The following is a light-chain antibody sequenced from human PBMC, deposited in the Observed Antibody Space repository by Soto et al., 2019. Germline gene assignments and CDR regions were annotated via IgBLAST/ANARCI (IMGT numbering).Light chain of an antibody. CDR2: AAS. J-gene: IGKJ3*01. V-gene: IGKV1-9*01. Sequence: DIQLTQSPSFLSASVGDRVTITCRASQDVSRYLAWYQQKPGKAPNLLIYAASTLRSGVPSRFGGSGSETGFTLTISSLQPEDFATYFCQQLNSYVFAFGPGTKVYI. CDR1: QDVSRY. CDR3: QQLNSYVFA.